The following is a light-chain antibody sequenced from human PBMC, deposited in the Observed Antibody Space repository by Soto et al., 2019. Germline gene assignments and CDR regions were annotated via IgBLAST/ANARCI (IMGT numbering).Light chain of an antibody. J-gene: IGLJ3*02. V-gene: IGLV2-23*02. CDR3: CSYAGGRTFVV. CDR2: EVN. CDR1: SSDIGSYNL. Sequence: SALSQTASVSGSPGQSVTISCTGTSSDIGSYNLVSWYHHHPGQAPKLVIYEVNKRPSVDSNRFSGSKSGNTASLTIAGLQPEDEGEYYCCSYAGGRTFVVFGGGTKLTVL.